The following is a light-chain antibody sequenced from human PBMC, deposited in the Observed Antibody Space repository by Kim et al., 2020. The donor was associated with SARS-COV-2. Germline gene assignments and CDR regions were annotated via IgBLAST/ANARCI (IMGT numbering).Light chain of an antibody. Sequence: SVARGQTARMTCEENNIGSKSVHWYQQKPGQAPVLVIYRDSNRPSGIPERFSGSNSGNTATLTISRGQAGDEADYYCQVWDSSTYVFGTGTKVTVL. V-gene: IGLV3-9*01. CDR1: NIGSKS. CDR2: RDS. CDR3: QVWDSSTYV. J-gene: IGLJ1*01.